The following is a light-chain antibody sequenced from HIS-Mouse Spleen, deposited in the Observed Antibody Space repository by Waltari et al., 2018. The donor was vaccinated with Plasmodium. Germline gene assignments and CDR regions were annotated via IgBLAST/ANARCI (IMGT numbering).Light chain of an antibody. CDR1: SSDVGGYNY. J-gene: IGLJ1*01. Sequence: QSALTPPASVSGSPGQSIPLPCTGTSSDVGGYNYVSWSQQHPGKAPKLMIYDVSNRPSGVSNRFSGSKSGNTASLTISGLQAEDEADYYCSSYTSSSTLNYVFGTGTKVTVL. V-gene: IGLV2-14*03. CDR3: SSYTSSSTLNYV. CDR2: DVS.